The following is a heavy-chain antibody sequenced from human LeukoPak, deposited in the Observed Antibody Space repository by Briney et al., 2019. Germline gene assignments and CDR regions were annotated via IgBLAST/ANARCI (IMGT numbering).Heavy chain of an antibody. CDR1: GFSLRDHA. V-gene: IGHV3-49*03. CDR3: TRDKGYSWFAEWFDP. J-gene: IGHJ5*02. D-gene: IGHD6-13*01. Sequence: TGGSLRLSCTASGFSLRDHAMSWFRQAPGKGPEWVGFIRAKAHGGTTEKAASLEGRFTISRDDSRNIVYLQMNSLKIEDTAIYYCTRDKGYSWFAEWFDPWGQGTLVTVSS. CDR2: IRAKAHGGTT.